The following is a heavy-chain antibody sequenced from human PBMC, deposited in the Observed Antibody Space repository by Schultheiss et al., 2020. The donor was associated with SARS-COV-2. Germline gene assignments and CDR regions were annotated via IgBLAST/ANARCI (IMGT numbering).Heavy chain of an antibody. Sequence: GGSLRLSCAASGFTFSDYYMSWIRQAPGKGLEWVSSISSSSSYIYYADSVKGRFTISRDNAKNSLYLQMNSLRAEDTAVYYCARDCVGWYQGYYYGMDVWGQGTTVTVSS. D-gene: IGHD6-19*01. J-gene: IGHJ6*02. V-gene: IGHV3-11*06. CDR1: GFTFSDYY. CDR3: ARDCVGWYQGYYYGMDV. CDR2: ISSSSSYI.